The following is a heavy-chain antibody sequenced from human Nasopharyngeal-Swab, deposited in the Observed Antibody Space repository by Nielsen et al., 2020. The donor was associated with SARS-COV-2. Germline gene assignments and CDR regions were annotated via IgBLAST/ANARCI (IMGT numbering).Heavy chain of an antibody. D-gene: IGHD3-10*01. CDR1: GFTYKYG. Sequence: GGSLRLSCVASGFTYKYGMNWVRQAPGKGLEWVSVIWYDGSKKFYAESVKGRFSISRDESENTVYLQMSSLRVEDTAVYYCVSAGSIEYWGPGTLVTVSS. CDR3: VSAGSIEY. V-gene: IGHV3-33*01. CDR2: IWYDGSKK. J-gene: IGHJ4*02.